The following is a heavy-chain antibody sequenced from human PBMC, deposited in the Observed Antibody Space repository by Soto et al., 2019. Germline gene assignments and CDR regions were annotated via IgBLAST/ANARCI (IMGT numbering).Heavy chain of an antibody. CDR1: GGSISSGGYY. J-gene: IGHJ4*02. V-gene: IGHV4-31*03. CDR3: AREAYYYDSSGYYYFDY. Sequence: SETLSLTCTVSGGSISSGGYYWSWIRQHPGKGLEWIGYIYYSGSTYYNPSLKSRVTISVYTSKNQFSLKLSSVTAADTAVYYCAREAYYYDSSGYYYFDYWGQGTLVTVSS. D-gene: IGHD3-22*01. CDR2: IYYSGST.